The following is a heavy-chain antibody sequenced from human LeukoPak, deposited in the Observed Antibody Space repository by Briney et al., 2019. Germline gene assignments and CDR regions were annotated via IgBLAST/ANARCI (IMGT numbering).Heavy chain of an antibody. V-gene: IGHV4-59*01. J-gene: IGHJ4*02. D-gene: IGHD2-15*01. Sequence: SETLSLTCTVSGGSISSYYWSWIRQPPGKGLEWIGYFYYSGSTNYNPSLKSRVTISVDTSKNQFSLKLSSVTAADTAVYYCARHPFATPFDHWGQGTLVTVSS. CDR1: GGSISSYY. CDR2: FYYSGST. CDR3: ARHPFATPFDH.